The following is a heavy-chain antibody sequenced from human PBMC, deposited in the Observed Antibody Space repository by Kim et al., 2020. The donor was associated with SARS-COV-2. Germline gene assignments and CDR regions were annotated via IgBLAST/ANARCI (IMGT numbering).Heavy chain of an antibody. Sequence: SETLSLTCAVYGGSFSGYYWSWIRQPPGKGLEWIGEIKHSGSTNYNPSLKSRVTISVDTSKNQFSLKLSSVTAADTAVYYCARGFRYCSSTSCYVKRPLNWFDPWGQGTLVTVSS. CDR1: GGSFSGYY. CDR2: IKHSGST. J-gene: IGHJ5*02. D-gene: IGHD2-2*01. CDR3: ARGFRYCSSTSCYVKRPLNWFDP. V-gene: IGHV4-34*01.